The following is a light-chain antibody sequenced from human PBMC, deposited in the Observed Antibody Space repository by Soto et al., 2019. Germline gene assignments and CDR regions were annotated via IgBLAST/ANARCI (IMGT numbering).Light chain of an antibody. V-gene: IGLV3-21*02. CDR2: DDS. J-gene: IGLJ3*02. CDR3: QVWDSSSDHRV. CDR1: NIGSRS. Sequence: SYELTHAPSVSVAPGQTARITCGGDNIGSRSVHWYQQKPGQAPILVIYDDSDRPSGIPERFSGSNSGNTATLTISRVEAGDEADYCCQVWDSSSDHRVFGGATKVTVL.